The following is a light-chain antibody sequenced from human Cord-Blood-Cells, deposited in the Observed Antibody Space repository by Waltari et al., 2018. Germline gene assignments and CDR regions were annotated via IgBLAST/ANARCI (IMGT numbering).Light chain of an antibody. Sequence: DLVMTQSPLSLPVTPGEPASISCRSIQSLLHSNGYNYWDWYLQKPGQSPQLLIYLGSNRASGVPDRFSGSGSGTDFTLKISRVEAEDVGVYYCMQALQTPYSFGQGTKLEIK. CDR1: QSLLHSNGYNY. J-gene: IGKJ2*03. V-gene: IGKV2-28*01. CDR3: MQALQTPYS. CDR2: LGS.